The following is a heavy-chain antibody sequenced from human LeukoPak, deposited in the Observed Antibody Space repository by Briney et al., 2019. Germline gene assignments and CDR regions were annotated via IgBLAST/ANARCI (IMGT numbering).Heavy chain of an antibody. V-gene: IGHV4-59*12. CDR2: IYYSGST. Sequence: SETLSLTCAVSGGSISSYYWSWIRQPPGKGLEWIGYIYYSGSTNYNPSLKSRVTISVDTSKNQLSLKLSSVTAADTAVYYCARDGCSGPSCHGNWFDPWGQGTLVTVSS. J-gene: IGHJ5*02. CDR1: GGSISSYY. CDR3: ARDGCSGPSCHGNWFDP. D-gene: IGHD2-2*01.